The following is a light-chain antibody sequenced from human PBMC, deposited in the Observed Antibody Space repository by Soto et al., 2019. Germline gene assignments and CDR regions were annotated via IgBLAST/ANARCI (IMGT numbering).Light chain of an antibody. CDR2: EGT. J-gene: IGLJ2*01. CDR3: CSHAGDNTNVV. V-gene: IGLV2-23*01. Sequence: QSALTQSASVSGSPGQSITISCTGTSSDDANYNLVSWYQQLPDKAPKLLIFEGTKRPPGVSDRCSGSKSGNTASLTISGLQPEDEEDYYCCSHAGDNTNVVFGGGTKLTVL. CDR1: SSDDANYNL.